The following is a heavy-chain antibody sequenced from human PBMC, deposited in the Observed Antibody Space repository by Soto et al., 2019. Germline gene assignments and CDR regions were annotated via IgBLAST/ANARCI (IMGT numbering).Heavy chain of an antibody. J-gene: IGHJ2*01. D-gene: IGHD5-12*01. Sequence: EVQLLESGGGLVQPGGSLRLSCAASGFTFSSYAMSWVHQAPGKGLEWVSAISGSGGSTYYADSVKGRFTISRDNSKNTLYLQMNSLRAEDTAVYYCAKHAVQEWLRFGYFDLWGRSTLVTVSS. V-gene: IGHV3-23*01. CDR3: AKHAVQEWLRFGYFDL. CDR2: ISGSGGST. CDR1: GFTFSSYA.